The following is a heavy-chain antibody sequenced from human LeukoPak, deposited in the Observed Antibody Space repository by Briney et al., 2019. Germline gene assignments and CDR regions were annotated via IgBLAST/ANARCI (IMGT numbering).Heavy chain of an antibody. CDR2: IYYTGST. J-gene: IGHJ2*01. CDR1: GGSISSYY. D-gene: IGHD3-10*01. Sequence: SETLSLTCTVSGGSISSYYWSWIRQPPGKGLEWIGYIYYTGSTNYNPSLKSRVTISVDNSKHQFSLKLNSVTAADTAVYYCARVYYGSGTRFDLWGRGTLVTVSS. CDR3: ARVYYGSGTRFDL. V-gene: IGHV4-59*12.